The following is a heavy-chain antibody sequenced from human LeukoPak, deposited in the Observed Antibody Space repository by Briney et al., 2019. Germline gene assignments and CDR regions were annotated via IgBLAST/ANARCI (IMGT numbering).Heavy chain of an antibody. CDR2: ISGSGDTT. Sequence: PGGSLRLSCAASGFTFSGHAMSWVRRAPGKGLERVSLISGSGDTTSYADPVKGRFTISRDNSKNTLFLQMNGLRAEDTAVYFCARSDCNSIHCYVRDYWGQGTLVTVSS. V-gene: IGHV3-23*01. CDR3: ARSDCNSIHCYVRDY. CDR1: GFTFSGHA. J-gene: IGHJ4*02. D-gene: IGHD2/OR15-2a*01.